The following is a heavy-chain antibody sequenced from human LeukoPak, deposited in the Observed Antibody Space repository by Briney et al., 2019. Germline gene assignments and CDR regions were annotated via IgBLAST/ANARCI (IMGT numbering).Heavy chain of an antibody. J-gene: IGHJ6*02. D-gene: IGHD6-19*01. CDR3: ARDANRSSGWYVWAYYYYYGMDV. Sequence: HPGGSLRLSCAASGFTFSTYDMHWVRQAPGKGLEWVAVIWYDGSNKYYADSVKGRFTISRDNSKNTLYLQMNSLRAEDTAVYYCARDANRSSGWYVWAYYYYYGMDVWGQGTTVTVSS. CDR1: GFTFSTYD. V-gene: IGHV3-33*08. CDR2: IWYDGSNK.